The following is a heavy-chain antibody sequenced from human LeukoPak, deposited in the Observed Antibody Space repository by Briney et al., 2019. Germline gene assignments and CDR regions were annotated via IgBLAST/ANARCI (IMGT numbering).Heavy chain of an antibody. CDR2: FDPEDGET. V-gene: IGHV1-24*01. J-gene: IGHJ4*02. CDR3: ATAVYSSGWLYYFDY. CDR1: GYTLTELS. D-gene: IGHD6-19*01. Sequence: ASVKVSCKVSGYTLTELSMHWVRQAPGKGLEWMGGFDPEDGETIYAQKFQGRVTMTEDTSTGTAYMELSSLRSEDTAVYYCATAVYSSGWLYYFDYWGQGTLVTVSS.